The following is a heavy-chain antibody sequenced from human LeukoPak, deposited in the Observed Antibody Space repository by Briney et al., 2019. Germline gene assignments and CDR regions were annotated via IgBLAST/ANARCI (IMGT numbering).Heavy chain of an antibody. CDR2: ISGSSGTT. D-gene: IGHD6-13*01. CDR3: AKRVHSSSWYAAFDF. Sequence: GGSLRLSCAASGFTFSNYVMSWVRQAPGKGLEWVSGISGSSGTTYYVDSVKGRFTISRDNSKNTLYLQMNSLGAEDTAVYYCAKRVHSSSWYAAFDFWGQGTLVTVSS. J-gene: IGHJ4*02. V-gene: IGHV3-23*01. CDR1: GFTFSNYV.